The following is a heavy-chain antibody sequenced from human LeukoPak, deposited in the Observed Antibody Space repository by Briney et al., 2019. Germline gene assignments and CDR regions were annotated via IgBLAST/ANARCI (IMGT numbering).Heavy chain of an antibody. CDR3: AKQRYSSGWPVDY. CDR1: GFTLSSFA. CDR2: ISGRGGST. Sequence: GGSLRLSCAASGFTLSSFAVSGVRPARGRAVEWGAAISGRGGSTYYADSVNGRFTISRDNSKNTLYLQMNSLRAEDTAVYYCAKQRYSSGWPVDYWGQGTLVTVSS. V-gene: IGHV3-23*01. D-gene: IGHD6-19*01. J-gene: IGHJ4*02.